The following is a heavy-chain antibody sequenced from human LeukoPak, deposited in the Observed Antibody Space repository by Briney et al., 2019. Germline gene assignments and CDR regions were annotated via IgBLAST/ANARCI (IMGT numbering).Heavy chain of an antibody. V-gene: IGHV3-49*04. D-gene: IGHD1-1*01. CDR2: IRSKAYGGTT. CDR1: GFTFGDYA. Sequence: GVSLRLSCTASGFTFGDYAMSWVRQAPGKGLEWVGFIRSKAYGGTTEYAASVKGRFTISRDDSKSIAYLQMNSLKTEDTAVYYCTRDLLEPSYYYYYMDVWGKGTTVTVSS. CDR3: TRDLLEPSYYYYYMDV. J-gene: IGHJ6*03.